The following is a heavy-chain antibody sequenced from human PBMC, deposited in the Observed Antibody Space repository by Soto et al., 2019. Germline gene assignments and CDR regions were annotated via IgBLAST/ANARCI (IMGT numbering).Heavy chain of an antibody. CDR1: GFTFSNYA. CDR2: ISGSGGSA. Sequence: EVQLLESGGGLVQPGGSLRLSCAVSGFTFSNYAMSWVRQAPGKGLEWVSAISGSGGSAYYGDSVKVRFTISRDNSKNTLFLQMNSLRAEDTAVYFCAKQPVVTIFGVARFDYWGQGTLVTVSS. CDR3: AKQPVVTIFGVARFDY. V-gene: IGHV3-23*01. D-gene: IGHD3-3*01. J-gene: IGHJ4*02.